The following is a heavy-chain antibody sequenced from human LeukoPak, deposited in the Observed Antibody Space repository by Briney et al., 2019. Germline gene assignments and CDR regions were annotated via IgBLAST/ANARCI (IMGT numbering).Heavy chain of an antibody. J-gene: IGHJ6*02. CDR2: ISYDGSNK. Sequence: GGSLRLSCAASGFTFSSYGMHWVRQAPGKGLEWVAVISYDGSNKYYADSVKGRFTISRDNSKNTLYLQMNSLRAEDTAVYYCAKGEWDYDFWSGYFFPPPDLLYGMDVWGQGTTVTVSS. D-gene: IGHD3-3*01. CDR3: AKGEWDYDFWSGYFFPPPDLLYGMDV. CDR1: GFTFSSYG. V-gene: IGHV3-30*18.